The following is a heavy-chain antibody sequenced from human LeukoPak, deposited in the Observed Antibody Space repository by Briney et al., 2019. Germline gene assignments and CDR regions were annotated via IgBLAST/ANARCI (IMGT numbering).Heavy chain of an antibody. CDR1: GGSISSSTYY. Sequence: PSETLPLTCTVSGGSISSSTYYWGWIRQPPGKGLEWIGSIHYSGSTFYNPSLKSRVTMSVDTSKNHFSLKLSSVTAADTAVYYCARRPYYYGDYGCFDYWGQGALVTVSS. CDR3: ARRPYYYGDYGCFDY. D-gene: IGHD4-17*01. CDR2: IHYSGST. V-gene: IGHV4-39*02. J-gene: IGHJ4*02.